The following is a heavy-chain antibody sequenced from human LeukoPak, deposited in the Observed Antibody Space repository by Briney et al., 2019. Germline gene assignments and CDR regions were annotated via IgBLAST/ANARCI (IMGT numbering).Heavy chain of an antibody. J-gene: IGHJ4*02. V-gene: IGHV3-48*04. D-gene: IGHD3-22*01. Sequence: EGSLRLSCAASGFTFSSYSMNWVRQAPGKGLEWVSYISSSSSTIYYADSVKGRFTISRDNAKNSLYLQMNSLRAEDTAVYYCARDYYDSSGYGLLDYWGQGTLVTVSS. CDR3: ARDYYDSSGYGLLDY. CDR1: GFTFSSYS. CDR2: ISSSSSTI.